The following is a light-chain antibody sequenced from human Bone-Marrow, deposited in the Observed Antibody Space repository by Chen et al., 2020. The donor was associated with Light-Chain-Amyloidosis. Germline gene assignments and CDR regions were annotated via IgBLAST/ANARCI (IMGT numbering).Light chain of an antibody. V-gene: IGKV3-20*01. CDR2: GSS. CDR3: QQYGTSPLT. Sequence: EIVLTQSPGTLSLSPGEGANLSCRASQTIGSNYLTWYQQKFGQAPRLLIYGSSSRATGIPDRFTGSGSGTDVTLTINRLEPEDFAMYYCQQYGTSPLTFGGGTKVEIK. CDR1: QTIGSNY. J-gene: IGKJ4*01.